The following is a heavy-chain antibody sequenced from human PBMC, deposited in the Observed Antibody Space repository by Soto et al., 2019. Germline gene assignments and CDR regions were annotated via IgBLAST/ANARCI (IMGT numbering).Heavy chain of an antibody. J-gene: IGHJ6*02. CDR3: ARGLTVVRGVIIRTYYYYYGMDV. CDR2: IKQDGSEK. CDR1: GFTFSSYW. D-gene: IGHD3-10*01. V-gene: IGHV3-7*03. Sequence: GGSLRLSCAASGFTFSSYWMSWVRQAPGKGLEWVANIKQDGSEKYYVDSVKGRFTISRDNAKNSLYLQMNSLRAEDTAVYYCARGLTVVRGVIIRTYYYYYGMDVWGQGTTVTV.